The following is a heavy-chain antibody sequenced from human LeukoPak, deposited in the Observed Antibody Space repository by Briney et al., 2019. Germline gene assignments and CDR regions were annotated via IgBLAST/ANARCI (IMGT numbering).Heavy chain of an antibody. V-gene: IGHV4-59*08. J-gene: IGHJ4*02. CDR2: IYYSGST. D-gene: IGHD5-18*01. CDR1: GGSISRYY. Sequence: PSETLSLTCTVSGGSISRYYWSWIRQPPGKGLEWVGYIYYSGSTNYNPSLKSRVTISVDTSKNQFSLKLSSVTAADTAVYYCARHRGYSYGLPDYWGQGTLVTVSS. CDR3: ARHRGYSYGLPDY.